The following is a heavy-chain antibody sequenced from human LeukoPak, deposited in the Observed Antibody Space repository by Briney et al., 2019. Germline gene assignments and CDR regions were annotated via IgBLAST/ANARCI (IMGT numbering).Heavy chain of an antibody. CDR1: GYTFTSYG. CDR3: ARMQSLNDFWSGYSASGWFDP. CDR2: ISAYNGNT. D-gene: IGHD3-3*01. J-gene: IGHJ5*02. Sequence: ASVKGSCKASGYTFTSYGISWVRQAPGQGLEWMGWISAYNGNTNYAQKLQGRVTMTTDTSTSTAYMELRSLRSDDTAVYYCARMQSLNDFWSGYSASGWFDPWGQGTLVTVSS. V-gene: IGHV1-18*01.